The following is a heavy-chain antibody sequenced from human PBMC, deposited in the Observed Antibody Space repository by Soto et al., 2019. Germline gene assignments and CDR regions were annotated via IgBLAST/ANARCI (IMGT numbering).Heavy chain of an antibody. Sequence: SETLSLTCAVSGGSISSSNWWSWVRQPPGKGLEWIGEIYYSGSTNYNPSLKSRVTISVDTSKNQFSLKLSSVTAADTAVYYCARAYGGYADYWGQAALVTVSS. V-gene: IGHV4-4*02. CDR1: GGSISSSNW. CDR2: IYYSGST. CDR3: ARAYGGYADY. D-gene: IGHD5-12*01. J-gene: IGHJ4*02.